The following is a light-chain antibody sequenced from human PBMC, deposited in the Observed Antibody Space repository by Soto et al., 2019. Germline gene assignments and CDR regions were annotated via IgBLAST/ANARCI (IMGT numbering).Light chain of an antibody. CDR2: EVS. V-gene: IGLV2-14*01. Sequence: QSALTQPASVSGSPGQSIAISCSGTSSDVGDYKSVSWYQHHPGKVPKLVIFEVSNRPSGVSNRFSGSKSGNTASLTISGLQPEDEADYYCASWDDSLNGPVFGGGTQLTVL. CDR1: SSDVGDYKS. CDR3: ASWDDSLNGPV. J-gene: IGLJ2*01.